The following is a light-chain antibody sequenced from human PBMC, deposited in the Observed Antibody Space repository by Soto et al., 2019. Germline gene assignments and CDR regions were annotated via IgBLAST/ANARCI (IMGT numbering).Light chain of an antibody. J-gene: IGLJ2*01. CDR2: DVS. V-gene: IGLV2-14*01. CDR3: SSYTSSSTVV. Sequence: QSALTQPASVSGSPGQSITISCTGTSSDAGGYNYVSWYQQHPGKAPKLMIYDVSNRPSGVSNRFSGSKSGNTASLTISGLQAEDEADYYCSSYTSSSTVVFGEGTKVTVL. CDR1: SSDAGGYNY.